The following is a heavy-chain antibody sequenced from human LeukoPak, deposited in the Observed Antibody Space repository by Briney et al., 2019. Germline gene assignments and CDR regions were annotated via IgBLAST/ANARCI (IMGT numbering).Heavy chain of an antibody. CDR3: AKDGGHSSVLYYFES. CDR1: GFIFDDYA. D-gene: IGHD6-19*01. Sequence: GGSLRLSCEASGFIFDDYAMHWVRQAPGRGLEWVSGISWKSDSMRYADSVKGRFTVSRDNAKNSLYLEMNSLRPEDTAFYYCAKDGGHSSVLYYFESWGQGTLVTVSS. J-gene: IGHJ4*02. V-gene: IGHV3-9*01. CDR2: ISWKSDSM.